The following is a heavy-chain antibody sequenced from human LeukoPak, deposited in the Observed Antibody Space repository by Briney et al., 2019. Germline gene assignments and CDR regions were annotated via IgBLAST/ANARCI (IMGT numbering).Heavy chain of an antibody. CDR1: GFTSSNHG. Sequence: GGSLRLSCAASGFTSSNHGMHWVRQAPGKGLEWVAFIRYDGTDKYYADSVKGRFTISRDNSENTVSLQLNSLRVEDTAVYYCGKGLAYTYPYAGNMDVWGKGTTVTVSS. V-gene: IGHV3-30*02. CDR2: IRYDGTDK. D-gene: IGHD5-18*01. J-gene: IGHJ6*03. CDR3: GKGLAYTYPYAGNMDV.